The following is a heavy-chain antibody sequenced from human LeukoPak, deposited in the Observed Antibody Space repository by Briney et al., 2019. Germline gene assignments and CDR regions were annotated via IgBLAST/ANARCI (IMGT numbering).Heavy chain of an antibody. CDR1: GDSMTSYY. V-gene: IGHV4-59*01. CDR2: IYYSGRT. J-gene: IGHJ1*01. CDR3: ARGEYGDHSEYFWY. Sequence: SETLSLTCTVSGDSMTSYYWGWIRQPPGKGLEWIGHIYYSGRTNYNPSLKTRATISVDTSKNQFSLRLISVTAADTAVYYCARGEYGDHSEYFWYWGQGTLVTVTS. D-gene: IGHD4-17*01.